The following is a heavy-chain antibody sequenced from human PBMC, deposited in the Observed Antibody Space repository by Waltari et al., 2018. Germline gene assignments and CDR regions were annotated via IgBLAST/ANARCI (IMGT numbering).Heavy chain of an antibody. D-gene: IGHD4-17*01. V-gene: IGHV4-39*07. CDR2: IYYCGST. CDR3: ARGYGDYVNWYFDL. Sequence: QLQLQESGPGLVKPSETLSLTCTVSGGSISSSSYYWGWIRQPPGKGLEWIGSIYYCGSTYYNPSLKSRVTISVDTAKNQVSLKLSSVTAADTAVYYCARGYGDYVNWYFDLWGRGTLVTVSS. J-gene: IGHJ2*01. CDR1: GGSISSSSYY.